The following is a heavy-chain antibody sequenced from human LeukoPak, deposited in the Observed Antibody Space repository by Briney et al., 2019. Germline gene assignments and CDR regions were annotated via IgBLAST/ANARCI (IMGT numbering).Heavy chain of an antibody. D-gene: IGHD4-17*01. CDR3: AREGEVATVTIDAFDI. Sequence: GGSQRLSCAASGFTFSSYWMSWVRQAPGKGLEWVANIKQDGSEKYYVDSVKGRFTISRDNAKNSLYLQMNSLRAEDTAVYYCAREGEVATVTIDAFDIWGQGTMVTVSS. CDR1: GFTFSSYW. J-gene: IGHJ3*02. CDR2: IKQDGSEK. V-gene: IGHV3-7*01.